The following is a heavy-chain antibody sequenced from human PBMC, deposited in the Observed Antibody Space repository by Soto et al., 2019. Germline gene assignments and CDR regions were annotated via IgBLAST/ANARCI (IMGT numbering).Heavy chain of an antibody. CDR1: GFTFSAYV. Sequence: EVEVLESGGGLVQPGGSLRLSCAASGFTFSAYVMSWVRQAPGKGLEWVSSITSSGGGTYYADSVKGRFTVSRDNSKKTVYLQMNALRDEDRAVFYCAKLTAAGGQGPLVTVSS. D-gene: IGHD6-13*01. V-gene: IGHV3-23*01. CDR2: ITSSGGGT. CDR3: AKLTAA. J-gene: IGHJ4*02.